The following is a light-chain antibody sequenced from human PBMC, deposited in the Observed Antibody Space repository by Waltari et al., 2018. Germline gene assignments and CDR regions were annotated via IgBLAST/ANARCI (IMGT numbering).Light chain of an antibody. CDR2: AAS. CDR3: QQNYSNIIA. V-gene: IGKV1-39*01. Sequence: DIQMTQSPSSLSASVGDRVTITCRASQTINTYLNWCQQKPGNAPKLLIYAASNLLSGVPSRFSGSGSGTAFTLTISSLQPEDFATYYCQQNYSNIIAFGQGTRLDFK. CDR1: QTINTY. J-gene: IGKJ5*01.